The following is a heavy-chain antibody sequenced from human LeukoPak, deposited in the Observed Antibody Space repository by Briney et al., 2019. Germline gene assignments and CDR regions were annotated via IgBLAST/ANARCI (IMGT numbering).Heavy chain of an antibody. V-gene: IGHV4-59*08. CDR3: ARHPGRGLDY. Sequence: SETLSLTCTVSGGSLSGYYWSWIRQPPGRGLESIGYIYYTGRTNLNPSLKSRVTLSIDRSKSQFSLKMTSSTAADTAVYYCARHPGRGLDYWGQGALVTVSS. D-gene: IGHD2-15*01. CDR2: IYYTGRT. J-gene: IGHJ4*02. CDR1: GGSLSGYY.